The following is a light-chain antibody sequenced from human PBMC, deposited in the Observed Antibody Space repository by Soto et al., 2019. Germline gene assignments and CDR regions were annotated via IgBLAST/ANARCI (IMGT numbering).Light chain of an antibody. V-gene: IGLV2-14*01. Sequence: ALTQPASVSGSPGQSITISCTGTSSDVGGYNYVSWYQQHPGKAPKLMIYAVTDRPSGVSSRFSGSKSGNTASLTISGLQAEDEADYYCSSYTSSSTLFGTGTRSPS. CDR3: SSYTSSSTL. J-gene: IGLJ1*01. CDR2: AVT. CDR1: SSDVGGYNY.